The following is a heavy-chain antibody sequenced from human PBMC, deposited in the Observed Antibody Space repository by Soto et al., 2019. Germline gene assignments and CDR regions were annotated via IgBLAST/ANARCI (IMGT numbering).Heavy chain of an antibody. Sequence: EVQLVESGGGLVQPGGSLRLSCAASGFTFRTYWMSWVRQAPGQGLEWVANINQDGSEKYYVDSVKGRFTISRDSAKNSLYLQMNSLRAEDTAVYYCGRLMNGGATDYWGQGTLVTVSS. CDR2: INQDGSEK. CDR3: GRLMNGGATDY. J-gene: IGHJ4*02. D-gene: IGHD1-26*01. V-gene: IGHV3-7*03. CDR1: GFTFRTYW.